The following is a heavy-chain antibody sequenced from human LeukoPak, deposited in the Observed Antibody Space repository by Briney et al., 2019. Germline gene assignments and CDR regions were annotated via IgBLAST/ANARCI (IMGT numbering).Heavy chain of an antibody. CDR3: ARDWGPWRNWFDP. J-gene: IGHJ5*02. D-gene: IGHD3-16*01. V-gene: IGHV4-59*12. CDR1: GGSISSYY. Sequence: SETLSLTCTVSGGSISSYYWSWIRQPPGKGLEWIGYIYYSGSTKYNPSLKSRVTISVDTSKNQFSLNLRSVTAADTAVYYCARDWGPWRNWFDPWGQGTLVTVSS. CDR2: IYYSGST.